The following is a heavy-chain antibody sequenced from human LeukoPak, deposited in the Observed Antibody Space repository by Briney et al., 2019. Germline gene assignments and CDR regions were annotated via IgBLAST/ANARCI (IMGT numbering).Heavy chain of an antibody. V-gene: IGHV3-23*01. Sequence: PGGSLRLSCAASGFTFSSYAMSWVRQAPGKGLEWVSAISGSGGSTYYADSVKGRFTISRDNSKNTLYLQMNSLRAEDTAVYYCAKRYYYGSGSTPPDDYWGQGTLVTVSS. CDR1: GFTFSSYA. J-gene: IGHJ4*02. CDR2: ISGSGGST. D-gene: IGHD3-10*01. CDR3: AKRYYYGSGSTPPDDY.